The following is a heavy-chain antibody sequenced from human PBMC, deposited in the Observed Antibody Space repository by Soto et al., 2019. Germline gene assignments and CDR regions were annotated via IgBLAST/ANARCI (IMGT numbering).Heavy chain of an antibody. CDR3: ARDVDSGYDLGWFDP. D-gene: IGHD5-12*01. Sequence: QVQLVQSGAEVKKPVSSVKVYCKASGGTFSSYAISWVRQAPGQGLEWMGGIIPIFGTANYAQNLQGRVTITADESTSTAYMELSSLRSEDTAVYYCARDVDSGYDLGWFDPWGQGTLVTVSS. CDR2: IIPIFGTA. J-gene: IGHJ5*02. CDR1: GGTFSSYA. V-gene: IGHV1-69*01.